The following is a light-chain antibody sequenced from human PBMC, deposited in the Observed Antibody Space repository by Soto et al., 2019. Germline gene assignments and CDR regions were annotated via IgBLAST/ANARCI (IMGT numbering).Light chain of an antibody. CDR3: KSHAGSKPYG. Sequence: QSALTQPPSASGSPGQSVTISCTGTKNDIGVYDFVSWYQHHPGKAPRLIIYEVVQRPSGVPDRFSGSKSGNTASLTVSGLKAADEDDYFCKSHAGSKPYGFGSVHKVTAL. J-gene: IGLJ1*01. V-gene: IGLV2-8*01. CDR1: KNDIGVYDF. CDR2: EVV.